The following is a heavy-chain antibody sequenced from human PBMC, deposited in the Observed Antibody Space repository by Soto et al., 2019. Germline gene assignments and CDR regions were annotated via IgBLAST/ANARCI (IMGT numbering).Heavy chain of an antibody. Sequence: SCPALGNPTQTLTPTCPFSGFSPSTHGMRVGLIRQPPGRALEWLAIIYWNDDKRYSPSLKSRLTITKDASKNQVVLTMTNMDPVDTATYYCAHREKYYFDYWGQGTLVTVS. CDR2: IYWNDDK. CDR3: AHREKYYFDY. V-gene: IGHV2-5*01. CDR1: GFSPSTHGMR. J-gene: IGHJ4*02.